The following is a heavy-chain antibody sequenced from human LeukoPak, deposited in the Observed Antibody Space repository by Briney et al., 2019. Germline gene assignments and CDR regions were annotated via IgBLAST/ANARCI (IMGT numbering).Heavy chain of an antibody. V-gene: IGHV3-23*01. Sequence: GGSLRLSCEASGFMFSSYPMAWVRQAPGKGLEWVSRITGSGAGTHYGDSVKGRFTISRDNSKNTVFLQMNSLTAEDTAIYYCARDFWGQFYFDSWGQGTLVTAPS. CDR1: GFMFSSYP. CDR3: ARDFWGQFYFDS. J-gene: IGHJ4*02. CDR2: ITGSGAGT. D-gene: IGHD7-27*01.